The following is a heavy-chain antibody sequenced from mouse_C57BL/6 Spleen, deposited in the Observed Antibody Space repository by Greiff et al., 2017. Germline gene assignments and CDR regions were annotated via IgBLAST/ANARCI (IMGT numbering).Heavy chain of an antibody. CDR3: AGGGGYSLYDMDD. CDR1: GFTFSDYG. V-gene: IGHV5-17*01. J-gene: IGHJ4*01. CDR2: ISSGSSTI. D-gene: IGHD2-3*01. Sequence: VQRVESGGGLVKPGGSLKLSCAASGFTFSDYGMHWVRQAPEKGLEWVAYISSGSSTIYYADTVKGRFTISRDNAKNTLFLQMTSLRSEDSAMYDCAGGGGYSLYDMDDWGQGTAVTVSS.